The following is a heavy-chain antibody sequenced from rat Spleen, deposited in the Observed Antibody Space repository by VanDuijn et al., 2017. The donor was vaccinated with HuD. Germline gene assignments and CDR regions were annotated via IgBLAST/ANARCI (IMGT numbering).Heavy chain of an antibody. J-gene: IGHJ2*01. CDR2: ITDSGGRT. V-gene: IGHV5S23*01. D-gene: IGHD2-1*01. CDR1: GFSFSNYD. CDR3: ARGYLHY. Sequence: EVQLVESGGGLVRPGRSLKLSCAASGFSFSNYDMAWVRQAPTEGLEWVASITDSGGRTYYRDSVKGRFTMSRDNAKSTLYLQMDSLRSEDTATYYCARGYLHYWGQGVMVTVSS.